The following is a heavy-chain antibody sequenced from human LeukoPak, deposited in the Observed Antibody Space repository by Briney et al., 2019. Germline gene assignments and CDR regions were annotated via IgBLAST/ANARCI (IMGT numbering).Heavy chain of an antibody. CDR2: INHSGST. Sequence: KPSETLSLTCAVYGGSFSGYYWSWIRQPPGKGLEWIGEINHSGSTNYNPSLKSRVTISVDTSKNQFSLKLSSVTAADTAVYYCVRKKQQLRGYFDYWGQGTLVTVSS. V-gene: IGHV4-34*01. J-gene: IGHJ4*02. CDR3: VRKKQQLRGYFDY. CDR1: GGSFSGYY. D-gene: IGHD6-13*01.